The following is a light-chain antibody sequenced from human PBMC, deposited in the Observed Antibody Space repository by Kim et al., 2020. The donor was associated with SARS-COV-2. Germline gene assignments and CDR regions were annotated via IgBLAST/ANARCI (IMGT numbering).Light chain of an antibody. CDR2: DAS. V-gene: IGKV3-20*01. CDR3: QQYDTSRT. J-gene: IGKJ1*01. Sequence: VLTQSPGTLSLSPGERATLSCRASQSVSSTYLAWYQQKPGQAPRLLMSDASTRATGIPDRFNGSGSETDFTLTISRLEPEDFAVYYCQQYDTSRTFGQGTKVDIK. CDR1: QSVSSTY.